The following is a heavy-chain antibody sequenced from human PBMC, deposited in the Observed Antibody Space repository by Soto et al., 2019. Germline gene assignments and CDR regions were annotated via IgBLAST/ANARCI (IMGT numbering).Heavy chain of an antibody. CDR3: ASTTSDSSGYSDYFDY. Sequence: PSETLSLTCTVSGGSISSGVYYWSWIRHHPGKGLEWIGYIYYSGSTYYNPSLKSRVTISVDTSKNQFSLKLSSVTAADTAVYYCASTTSDSSGYSDYFDYWGQGTLVTVSS. V-gene: IGHV4-31*03. D-gene: IGHD3-22*01. CDR1: GGSISSGVYY. CDR2: IYYSGST. J-gene: IGHJ4*02.